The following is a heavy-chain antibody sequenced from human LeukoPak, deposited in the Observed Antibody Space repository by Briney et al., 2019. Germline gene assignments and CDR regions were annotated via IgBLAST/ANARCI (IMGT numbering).Heavy chain of an antibody. Sequence: GESLRISCKGSGYSFTSYWISWVRQMPGKGLGWRGRIDPSDSYTNYSPSFQGYVTISADKSISTAYLQWSSLKASDTDMYYCARLRTYYYDSSGTPGAFDIWGQGTMVTVSS. D-gene: IGHD3-22*01. V-gene: IGHV5-10-1*01. CDR1: GYSFTSYW. CDR3: ARLRTYYYDSSGTPGAFDI. J-gene: IGHJ3*02. CDR2: IDPSDSYT.